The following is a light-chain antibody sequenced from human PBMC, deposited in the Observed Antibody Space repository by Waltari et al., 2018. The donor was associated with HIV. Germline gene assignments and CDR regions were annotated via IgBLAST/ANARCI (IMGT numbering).Light chain of an antibody. Sequence: DVLLTQSPVSLSVSLGQPASISCTSTESLLYSDGNTYLNWFRQRPGQSPRRLIYRVSKLDPGGADRFSGSGSGINFTVTISRVEAEDVGFYYCMQGTHWPPTFGGGTRLDIK. V-gene: IGKV2-30*01. CDR1: ESLLYSDGNTY. CDR2: RVS. CDR3: MQGTHWPPT. J-gene: IGKJ2*01.